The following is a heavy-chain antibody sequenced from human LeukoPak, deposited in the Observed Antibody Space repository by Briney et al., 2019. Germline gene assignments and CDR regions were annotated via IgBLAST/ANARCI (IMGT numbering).Heavy chain of an antibody. CDR1: GFTFSSYA. D-gene: IGHD3-16*01. V-gene: IGHV3-74*01. CDR3: ASSGGSYCYYYMDV. J-gene: IGHJ6*03. Sequence: QPGGSPRLSCAASGFTFSSYAMSWVRQAQGKGLVWVSRINSDGSSTSYADSVKGRFTISRDNAKNMLYLQMNSLRAEDTAVYYCASSGGSYCYYYMDVWGKGTTVTVSS. CDR2: INSDGSST.